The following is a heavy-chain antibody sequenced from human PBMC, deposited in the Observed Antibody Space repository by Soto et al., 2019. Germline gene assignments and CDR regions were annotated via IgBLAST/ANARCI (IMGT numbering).Heavy chain of an antibody. CDR1: GFTFSRHG. CDR3: ARDGFCKERNCYSGLPDY. Sequence: QVQLVESGGGVVQPGGSQRLSCVASGFTFSRHGIHWVRQAPGKGLEWVAVISSDGTDQRYADSVKGRFTISRDNSKNTVYLQMNDLRPGDTALYFCARDGFCKERNCYSGLPDYWGQGTLVTVSS. V-gene: IGHV3-30*03. CDR2: ISSDGTDQ. J-gene: IGHJ4*02. D-gene: IGHD2-15*01.